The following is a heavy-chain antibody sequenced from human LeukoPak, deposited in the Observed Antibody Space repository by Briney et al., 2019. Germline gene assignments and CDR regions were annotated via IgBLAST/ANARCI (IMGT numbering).Heavy chain of an antibody. J-gene: IGHJ5*02. V-gene: IGHV4-4*07. CDR2: IYTSGST. CDR1: GGSISSYY. Sequence: SETLSLTCTVSGGSISSYYWSWIRQPAGKGLEWIGRIYTSGSTNYNPSLKSRVTMSVDTSKNQLSLKLSSVTAADTAVYYCAREARTENWFDPWGQGTLVTVSS. CDR3: AREARTENWFDP. D-gene: IGHD2-2*01.